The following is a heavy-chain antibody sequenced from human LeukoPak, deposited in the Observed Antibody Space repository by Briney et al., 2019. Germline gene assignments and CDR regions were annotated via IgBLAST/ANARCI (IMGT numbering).Heavy chain of an antibody. J-gene: IGHJ5*02. D-gene: IGHD3-22*01. CDR3: ARGPYYYDSSGYCLRT. Sequence: SETLSLTCTVSGGSISSYYWSWIRQPPGKGLEWIGYIYYSGSTNYNPSLKSRVTISVDTSKNQFSLKLSSVTAADTAVYYCARGPYYYDSSGYCLRTWGQGTLVTVSS. CDR1: GGSISSYY. V-gene: IGHV4-59*01. CDR2: IYYSGST.